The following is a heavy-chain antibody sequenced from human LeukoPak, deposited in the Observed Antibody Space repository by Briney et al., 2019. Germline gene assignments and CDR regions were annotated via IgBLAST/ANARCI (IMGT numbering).Heavy chain of an antibody. CDR2: ISCSGGST. V-gene: IGHV3-23*01. CDR3: AKDQPRITMIVVVIRSNDAFDI. D-gene: IGHD3-22*01. CDR1: GFTFSSYA. J-gene: IGHJ3*02. Sequence: LPGGSLRLSCAASGFTFSSYAMSWVRQAPGKGLEWVSAISCSGGSTYYADSVKGRFTISRDNSKNTLYLQMNSLRAEDTAVYYCAKDQPRITMIVVVIRSNDAFDIWGQGTMVTVSS.